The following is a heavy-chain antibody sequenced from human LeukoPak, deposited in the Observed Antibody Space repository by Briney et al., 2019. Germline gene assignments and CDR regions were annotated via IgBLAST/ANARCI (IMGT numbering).Heavy chain of an antibody. V-gene: IGHV1-8*01. J-gene: IGHJ6*03. CDR3: AKGGFDYYGSGSYYTYYYYYMDV. CDR2: MNPNSGNT. CDR1: GYTFTSYD. D-gene: IGHD3-10*01. Sequence: PKASVKLSCKASGYTFTSYDINWVRQATGQGLEWMGWMNPNSGNTGYAQKFQGRVTMTRNTSISTAYMELSSLRAEDTAVYYCAKGGFDYYGSGSYYTYYYYYMDVWGKGTTVTVSS.